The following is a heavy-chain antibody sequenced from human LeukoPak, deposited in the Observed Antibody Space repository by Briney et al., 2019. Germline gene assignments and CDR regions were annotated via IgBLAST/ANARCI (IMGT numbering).Heavy chain of an antibody. CDR2: IYFSGST. J-gene: IGHJ5*02. CDR1: GGSISGYY. CDR3: ARVVASRFDP. V-gene: IGHV4-59*01. D-gene: IGHD5-12*01. Sequence: SETLSLTCTVSGGSISGYYWSWIRQPPGKGLEWIGNIYFSGSTNYNPSLKSRVTMSLDTSRNQFSLKVTSVTAADTAVYYCARVVASRFDPWGQGTLVTVSS.